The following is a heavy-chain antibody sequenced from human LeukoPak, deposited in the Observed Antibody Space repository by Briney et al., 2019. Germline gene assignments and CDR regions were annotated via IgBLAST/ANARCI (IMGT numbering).Heavy chain of an antibody. CDR1: GGSISSGDYY. Sequence: PSETLSLTCTVSGGSISSGDYYWSWIHQPPGKGLEWIGYIYYSGSTYYNPSLKSRVTISVDTSKNQFSLKLSSVTAADTAVYYCARGPGATAPLHWGQGTLVTVSS. CDR3: ARGPGATAPLH. J-gene: IGHJ4*02. CDR2: IYYSGST. D-gene: IGHD6-25*01. V-gene: IGHV4-30-4*01.